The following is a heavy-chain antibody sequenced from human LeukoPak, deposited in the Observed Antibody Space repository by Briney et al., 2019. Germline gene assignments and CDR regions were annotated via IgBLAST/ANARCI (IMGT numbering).Heavy chain of an antibody. CDR3: ARRSSGYFDYYYMDV. CDR1: GGSVNNYY. D-gene: IGHD3-22*01. Sequence: SETLSLTCTDSGGSVNNYYWGWIRQPPGKGLEWIGSIYYSGSTYYNPSLKSRVTISVDTSKNQFSLKLSSVTAADTAVYYCARRSSGYFDYYYMDVWGKGTTVTVSS. V-gene: IGHV4-39*07. CDR2: IYYSGST. J-gene: IGHJ6*03.